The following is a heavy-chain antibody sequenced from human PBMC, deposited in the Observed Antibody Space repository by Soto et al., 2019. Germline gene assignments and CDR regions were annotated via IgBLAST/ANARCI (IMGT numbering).Heavy chain of an antibody. V-gene: IGHV3-49*03. Sequence: GGSLRLSCTASGFTFGDYAMSWFRQAPGKGLEWVGFIRSKAYGGTTEYAASVKGRFTISRDDSKSIAYLQMNSLKTDVTAVYYCTRDRWDPYGSGSYFVDYWGQGTLVTVSS. CDR1: GFTFGDYA. D-gene: IGHD3-10*01. CDR3: TRDRWDPYGSGSYFVDY. CDR2: IRSKAYGGTT. J-gene: IGHJ4*02.